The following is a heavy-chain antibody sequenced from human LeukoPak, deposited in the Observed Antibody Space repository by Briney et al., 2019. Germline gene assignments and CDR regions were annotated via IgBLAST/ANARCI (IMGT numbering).Heavy chain of an antibody. V-gene: IGHV3-30*02. Sequence: GSLRLSCAASGFTFSSYGMHWVRQAPGKGLEWVAFIRYDGSNKNYADSVRGRFTISRDNSKNTLYLQMNSLRAEDTAVYYCARDRYYYDSSGSSFDIWGQGTMVTVSS. J-gene: IGHJ3*02. D-gene: IGHD3-22*01. CDR2: IRYDGSNK. CDR3: ARDRYYYDSSGSSFDI. CDR1: GFTFSSYG.